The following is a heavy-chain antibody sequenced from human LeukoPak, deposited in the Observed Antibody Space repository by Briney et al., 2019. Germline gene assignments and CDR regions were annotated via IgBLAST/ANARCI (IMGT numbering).Heavy chain of an antibody. Sequence: SETLSLTCTVSGYSISSGYYWSWIRQPAGKGLEWIGRIYTSGSTNYNPSLKSRVTMSVDTSKNQFSLKLSSVTAADTAVYYCAREHYYGSGSPLDYYYYMDVWGKGTTVTISS. CDR1: GYSISSGYY. CDR3: AREHYYGSGSPLDYYYYMDV. CDR2: IYTSGST. J-gene: IGHJ6*03. V-gene: IGHV4-4*07. D-gene: IGHD3-10*01.